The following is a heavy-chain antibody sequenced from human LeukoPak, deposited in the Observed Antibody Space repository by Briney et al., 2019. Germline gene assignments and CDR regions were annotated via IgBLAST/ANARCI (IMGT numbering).Heavy chain of an antibody. CDR3: ARGGTKFDY. V-gene: IGHV3-7*01. D-gene: IGHD2-8*01. CDR2: IKQDGSEK. CDR1: GFTFSSYW. J-gene: IGHJ4*02. Sequence: GGTLRLSCAASGFTFSSYWMTWVRRAPGKGLEWVANIKQDGSEKYYVDSVKGRFTISRDNAKNSLYLQMNSLRAEGTAVYYCARGGTKFDYWGQGTLVTVSS.